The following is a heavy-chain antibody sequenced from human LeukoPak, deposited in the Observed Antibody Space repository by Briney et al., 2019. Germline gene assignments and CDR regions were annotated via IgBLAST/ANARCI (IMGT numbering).Heavy chain of an antibody. J-gene: IGHJ4*02. CDR3: ARGSGPPLEYCGGDCYPAGFFDY. Sequence: SGTLSLTCTVSGGSISYYYWSWIRQPPGKGLEWIGEINHSGSTNYNPSLKSRVTISVDTSKNQFSLKLSSVTAADTAVYYCARGSGPPLEYCGGDCYPAGFFDYWGQGTLVTVSS. CDR1: GGSISYYY. V-gene: IGHV4-34*01. CDR2: INHSGST. D-gene: IGHD2-21*02.